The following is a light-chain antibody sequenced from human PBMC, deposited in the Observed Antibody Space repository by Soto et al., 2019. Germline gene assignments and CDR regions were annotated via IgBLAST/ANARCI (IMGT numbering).Light chain of an antibody. CDR3: QQSFSTPPT. CDR2: AAS. CDR1: QSISSF. Sequence: DIQMTQSPSSLSASVGDNVTITCRASQSISSFLTWYQQKAGKAPKLLIYAASSLQSGVPSRFSGSGSGTDFTLTISSLQPEDFASYYCQQSFSTPPTFGQGTKVDIK. J-gene: IGKJ1*01. V-gene: IGKV1-39*01.